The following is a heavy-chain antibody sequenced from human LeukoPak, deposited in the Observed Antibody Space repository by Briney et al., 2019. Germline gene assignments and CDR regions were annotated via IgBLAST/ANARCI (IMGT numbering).Heavy chain of an antibody. D-gene: IGHD3-10*01. CDR2: IKSDGSAT. J-gene: IGHJ4*02. CDR1: GFTFSTYW. V-gene: IGHV3-74*03. Sequence: PGGSLRLSCAASGFTFSTYWMHWVRQAPGKGLVWVSRIKSDGSATTYADFVKGRFTVSRDNAKNTLYLQMSSLRAEDTAMYFCARVGGRGSIGGDCWGQGTLVTVPS. CDR3: ARVGGRGSIGGDC.